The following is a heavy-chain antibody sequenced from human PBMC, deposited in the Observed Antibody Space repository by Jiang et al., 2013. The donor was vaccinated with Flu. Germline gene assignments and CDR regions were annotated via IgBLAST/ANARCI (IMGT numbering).Heavy chain of an antibody. CDR1: GYTFTSHY. D-gene: IGHD3-16*01. Sequence: VQLVESGAEVKKPGASVKVSCKTSGYTFTSHYLHWVRQAPGKGLEWLGIINPAIDNTIYAQEFQGRVTMTRDTSTSTVYMELSSLISEDTAVYYCARDGLDGGXAVPTDYWGQGTLVTVSA. CDR2: INPAIDNT. V-gene: IGHV1-46*01. J-gene: IGHJ4*02. CDR3: ARDGLDGGXAVPTDY.